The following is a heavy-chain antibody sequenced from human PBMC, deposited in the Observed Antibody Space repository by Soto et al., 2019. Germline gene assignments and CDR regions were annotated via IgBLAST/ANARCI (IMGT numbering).Heavy chain of an antibody. CDR3: AREGYSSGSYGENYYYYGMDV. D-gene: IGHD6-19*01. CDR1: GGSISSYY. Sequence: PSETLSLTCTVSGGSISSYYWSWIRQPAGKGLEWIGRIYTSGSTNYNPSLKSRVTMSVDTSKNQFSLKLSSVTAADTAVYYCAREGYSSGSYGENYYYYGMDVWGQGTTVTVS. CDR2: IYTSGST. V-gene: IGHV4-4*07. J-gene: IGHJ6*01.